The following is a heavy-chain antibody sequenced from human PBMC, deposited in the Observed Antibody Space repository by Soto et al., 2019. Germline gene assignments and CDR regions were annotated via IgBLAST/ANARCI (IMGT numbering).Heavy chain of an antibody. Sequence: LSLTCTVSGGSISGYYWSWIRQPPGKGLEWIGYIFYRGKTLYNPSLQSRVTISVDTSKNQFSLRLSSVTAADTAVYYCTRHAIIPKLQYGMDVWGQGASVTVSS. CDR2: IFYRGKT. D-gene: IGHD2-15*01. V-gene: IGHV4-59*01. CDR1: GGSISGYY. J-gene: IGHJ6*02. CDR3: TRHAIIPKLQYGMDV.